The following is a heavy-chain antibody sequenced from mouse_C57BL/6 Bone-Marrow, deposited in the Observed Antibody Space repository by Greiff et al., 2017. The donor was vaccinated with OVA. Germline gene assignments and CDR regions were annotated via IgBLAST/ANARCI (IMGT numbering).Heavy chain of an antibody. V-gene: IGHV1-59*01. CDR2: IDPSDSYT. J-gene: IGHJ3*01. Sequence: QVHVKQPGAELVRPGTSVKLSCKASGYTFTSYWMHWVKQRPGQGLEWIGVIDPSDSYTNYNQKFKGKATLTVDTSSSTAYMQLSSLTSEDSAVYYCARCPFYYGNYFAYWGQGTLVTVSA. CDR1: GYTFTSYW. CDR3: ARCPFYYGNYFAY. D-gene: IGHD2-1*01.